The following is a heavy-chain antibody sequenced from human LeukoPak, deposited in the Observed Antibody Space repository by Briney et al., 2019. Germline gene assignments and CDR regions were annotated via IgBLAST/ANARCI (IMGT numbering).Heavy chain of an antibody. CDR1: GFTFSTNW. V-gene: IGHV3-7*01. D-gene: IGHD5-24*01. J-gene: IGHJ4*02. CDR3: ARWRGVQSEFVY. CDR2: VKEDGSKK. Sequence: GGSLRLSCAASGFTFSTNWMSWVRQAPGKGLEWVASVKEDGSKKEYVDSVKGRFTISRDNAKNSVYLQMNTLRAEDTAVYYCARWRGVQSEFVYWGQGALVTVSS.